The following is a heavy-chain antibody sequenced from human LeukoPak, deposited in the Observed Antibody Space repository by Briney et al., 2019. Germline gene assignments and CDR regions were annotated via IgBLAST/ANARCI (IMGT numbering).Heavy chain of an antibody. CDR3: ARVDTAIGY. D-gene: IGHD5-18*01. V-gene: IGHV3-11*01. Sequence: GGSLRLSCAASGFTFNNYAMSWVRQAPGKGLEWVSDIRGSGTSTKYADSVKGRFTISRDNAKNSLYLQMNSLRAEDTAVYYCARVDTAIGYWGQGTLVTVSS. CDR1: GFTFNNYA. CDR2: IRGSGTST. J-gene: IGHJ4*02.